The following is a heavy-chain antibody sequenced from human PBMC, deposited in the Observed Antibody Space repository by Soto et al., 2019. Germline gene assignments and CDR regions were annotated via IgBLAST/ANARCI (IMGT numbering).Heavy chain of an antibody. CDR3: ARSFRGGTTETTGYYYYYGMDV. Sequence: QVQLVQSGAEVKTPGSSVKVSCKASGGTFSSYAISWVRQAPGQGLEWMGGIIPIFGTANYAQKFQGRVTITADESTSTAYMELSSLRSEDTAVYYCARSFRGGTTETTGYYYYYGMDVWGQGTTVTVSS. J-gene: IGHJ6*02. CDR2: IIPIFGTA. D-gene: IGHD1-1*01. V-gene: IGHV1-69*01. CDR1: GGTFSSYA.